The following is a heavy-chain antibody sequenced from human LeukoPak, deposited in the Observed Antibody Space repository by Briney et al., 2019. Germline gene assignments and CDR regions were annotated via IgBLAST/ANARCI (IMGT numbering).Heavy chain of an antibody. J-gene: IGHJ4*02. CDR2: IYGGGTT. CDR3: ARVTYYDSSGLIDY. CDR1: GFTVSSHY. D-gene: IGHD3-22*01. V-gene: IGHV3-66*01. Sequence: GGSLRLSCAAPGFTVSSHYMSWVRQAPGKGLEWVSVIYGGGTTYYAESVKGRFTISRDNSKNTLYLQMNSLRAEDTAVYYCARVTYYDSSGLIDYWGQGTLVTVSS.